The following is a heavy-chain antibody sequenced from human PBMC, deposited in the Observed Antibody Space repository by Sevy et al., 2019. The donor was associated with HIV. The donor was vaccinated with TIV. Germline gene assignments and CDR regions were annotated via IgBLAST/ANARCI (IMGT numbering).Heavy chain of an antibody. CDR3: XXXXXXXXXXILFDN. CDR1: GYTFSTYG. CDR2: ISAYNGHT. J-gene: IGHJ4*02. V-gene: IGHV1-18*01. Sequence: ASVKVSCKASGYTFSTYGISWVRQAPGQGLEWMGWISAYNGHTNYAQKVQGRVTMSIDTSTRTAYMELRSLRSDDTXXXXXXXXXXXXXXXILFDNWGQGTLVTVSS.